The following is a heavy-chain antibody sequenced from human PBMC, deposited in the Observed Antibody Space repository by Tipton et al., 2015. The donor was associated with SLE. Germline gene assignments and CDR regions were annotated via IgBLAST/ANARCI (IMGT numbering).Heavy chain of an antibody. CDR3: ARGRYYGPVV. Sequence: TLSLTCTVSGDSISRHYWTWIRQPPGKGLEWIGYVYDTGNTHYDPSLKSRSTISIDTSKNQFSLRLSSVTAADTAVYYCARGRYYGPVVWGQGTTVTVSS. V-gene: IGHV4-59*11. CDR2: VYDTGNT. J-gene: IGHJ6*02. CDR1: GDSISRHY.